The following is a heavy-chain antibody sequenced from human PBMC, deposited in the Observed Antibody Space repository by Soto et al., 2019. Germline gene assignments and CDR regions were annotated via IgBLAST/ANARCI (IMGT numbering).Heavy chain of an antibody. J-gene: IGHJ4*02. CDR2: INNRGDRA. V-gene: IGHV3-23*01. Sequence: SLRLSCAASGFTFSTFAMTWVRQAPGKRLEWVSIINNRGDRAYYADSVKGRFTISRDNSQNTLYLQMNSLRADDTGVYYCAKQGIPTYYFDFWGQGSLVTVSS. D-gene: IGHD1-26*01. CDR1: GFTFSTFA. CDR3: AKQGIPTYYFDF.